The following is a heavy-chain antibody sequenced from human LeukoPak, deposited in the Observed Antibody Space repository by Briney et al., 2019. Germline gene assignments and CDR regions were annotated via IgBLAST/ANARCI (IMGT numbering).Heavy chain of an antibody. CDR1: GFTFSSYA. CDR3: AKGTNNGRPNSFFPHGMDV. D-gene: IGHD2-8*01. V-gene: IGHV3-30*04. Sequence: PGGSLRLSCAASGFTFSSYAMHWVRQAPGKGLEWVAVISYDGSNKYYADSVKGRFTISRDNSKKTLYLQINSLRAEDTALYYCAKGTNNGRPNSFFPHGMDVWGQGTTVTVSS. CDR2: ISYDGSNK. J-gene: IGHJ6*02.